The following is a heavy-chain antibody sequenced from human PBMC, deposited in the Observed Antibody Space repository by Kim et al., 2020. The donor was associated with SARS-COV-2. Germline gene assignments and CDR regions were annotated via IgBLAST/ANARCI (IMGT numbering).Heavy chain of an antibody. CDR3: ARPALWGYFDY. Sequence: SETLSLTCTVSGGSISSSSYYWGWIRQPPGKGLEWIGSIYYSGSTYYNPSLKSRVTISVDTSKNQFSLKLSSVTAADTAVYYCARPALWGYFDYWGQGTLVTVSS. V-gene: IGHV4-39*01. CDR1: GGSISSSSYY. J-gene: IGHJ4*02. D-gene: IGHD2-2*01. CDR2: IYYSGST.